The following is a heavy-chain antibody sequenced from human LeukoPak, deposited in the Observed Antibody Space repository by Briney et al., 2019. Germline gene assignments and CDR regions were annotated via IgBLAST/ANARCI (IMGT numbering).Heavy chain of an antibody. J-gene: IGHJ3*02. CDR1: GFTVSSNY. Sequence: GRSLRLSCAASGFTVSSNYMSWVRQAPGKGLEWVAVIYSGGSTYYADSVKGRFTISRDNSKNTLYLQMNSLRAEDTAVYYCARGPGYSHAFDIWGQGTMVTVSS. CDR3: ARGPGYSHAFDI. V-gene: IGHV3-53*01. D-gene: IGHD5-18*01. CDR2: IYSGGST.